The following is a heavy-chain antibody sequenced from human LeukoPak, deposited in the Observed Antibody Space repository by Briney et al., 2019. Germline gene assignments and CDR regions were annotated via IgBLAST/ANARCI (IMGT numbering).Heavy chain of an antibody. Sequence: GGSLRLSCAASGFTFSSYSMHWVRRAPGKGLEWVSSISSSSSYIYYADSVKGRFTISRDKAKNSLYLQMNSLRAEDTAVYYCARLDYCSSTSCYGGYGMDVWGQGTTVTVSS. D-gene: IGHD2-2*01. CDR2: ISSSSSYI. V-gene: IGHV3-21*01. J-gene: IGHJ6*02. CDR3: ARLDYCSSTSCYGGYGMDV. CDR1: GFTFSSYS.